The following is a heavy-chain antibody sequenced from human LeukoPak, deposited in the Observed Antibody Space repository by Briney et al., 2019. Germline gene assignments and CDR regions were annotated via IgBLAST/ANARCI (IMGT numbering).Heavy chain of an antibody. Sequence: GASVKVSCKASGYTFTSYGISWVRQAPGQGLEWMGWISAYNGNTNYAQKLQGRVTMTTDTSTSTAYMELRSLRSDDTAVYYCARGGRYYDILTGLIHCDSWGQGTLVTVSS. J-gene: IGHJ4*02. D-gene: IGHD3-9*01. CDR3: ARGGRYYDILTGLIHCDS. V-gene: IGHV1-18*01. CDR2: ISAYNGNT. CDR1: GYTFTSYG.